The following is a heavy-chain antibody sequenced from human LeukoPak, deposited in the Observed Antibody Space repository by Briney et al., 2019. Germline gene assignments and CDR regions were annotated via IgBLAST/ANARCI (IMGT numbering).Heavy chain of an antibody. D-gene: IGHD5-18*01. CDR1: GGSISSYY. Sequence: ASETLSLTCTVSGGSISSYYWGWIRQPPGKGLEWIGSIYYSGSTYYNPSLKSRVTISVDTSKNQFSLKLSSVTAADTAVYYCASVAGGTAMPRAYFDYWGQGTLVTVSS. CDR2: IYYSGST. J-gene: IGHJ4*02. V-gene: IGHV4-39*01. CDR3: ASVAGGTAMPRAYFDY.